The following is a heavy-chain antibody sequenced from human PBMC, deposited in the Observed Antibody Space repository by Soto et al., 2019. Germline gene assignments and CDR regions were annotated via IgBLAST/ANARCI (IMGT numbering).Heavy chain of an antibody. J-gene: IGHJ4*02. CDR1: GGSISSGGYS. CDR2: IYHSGST. V-gene: IGHV4-30-2*01. Sequence: PSETLSLTCAVSGGSISSGGYSWSWIRQPPGKGLEWIGYIYHSGSTYYNPSLKSRVTISVGRSKNQFSLKLSSVTAADTAVYYCARARGYSYGPDYWGQGTLVTVS. CDR3: ARARGYSYGPDY. D-gene: IGHD5-18*01.